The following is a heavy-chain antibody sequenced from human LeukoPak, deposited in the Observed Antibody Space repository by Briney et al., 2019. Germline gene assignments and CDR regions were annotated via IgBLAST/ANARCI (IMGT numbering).Heavy chain of an antibody. CDR3: ATTTIRLGY. J-gene: IGHJ4*02. Sequence: SETLSLTCTVSGGSISSGSHYWGWIRQPPGKGLEWIGSIYYSGSTTYYKPSLKSRVTISVDTSKNQFSLKLSSVTAADTAVYYCATTTIRLGYWGQGTLVTVSS. CDR1: GGSISSGSHY. V-gene: IGHV4-39*07. D-gene: IGHD1-26*01. CDR2: IYYSGSTT.